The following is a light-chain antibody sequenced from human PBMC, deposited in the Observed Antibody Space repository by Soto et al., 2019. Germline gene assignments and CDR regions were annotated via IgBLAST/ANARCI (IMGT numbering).Light chain of an antibody. CDR1: SSDVGGYNF. CDR2: DVR. CDR3: SSYTSSSTVI. J-gene: IGLJ2*01. Sequence: QSALTQPASVSGSPGQSITISCTGTSSDVGGYNFVSWYQQHPGKAPKFIIYDVRNRPSGVSNRFSGSRSGNTASLTISGLQCEYEADYYCSSYTSSSTVIFGGGTKLTVL. V-gene: IGLV2-14*03.